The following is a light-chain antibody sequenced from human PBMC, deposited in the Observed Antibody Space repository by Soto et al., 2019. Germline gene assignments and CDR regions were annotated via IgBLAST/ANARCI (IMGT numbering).Light chain of an antibody. CDR3: QQYIDSPRT. CDR2: GVS. Sequence: EIVLTQSPGTLALSLGDGATLSCRASETVNRNYLAWYHQKPGQPRRLLIYGVSNRAPGVPDRFSGGGSGTEFTLTIVRLEPDDFGTYYCQQYIDSPRTFGQGTRVDVK. J-gene: IGKJ1*01. CDR1: ETVNRNY. V-gene: IGKV3-20*01.